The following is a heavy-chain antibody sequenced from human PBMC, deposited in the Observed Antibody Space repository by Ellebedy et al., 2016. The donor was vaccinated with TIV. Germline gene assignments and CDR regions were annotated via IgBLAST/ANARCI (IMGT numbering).Heavy chain of an antibody. CDR3: ARELDY. CDR2: MSSDGRNK. CDR1: GFTFSNYA. J-gene: IGHJ4*02. Sequence: GGSLRLSXAASGFTFSNYAMQWVRQAPGKGLEWVAVMSSDGRNKYFADSVKGRFTISRDNSKNTLYLQINSLRTEDTATYFCARELDYWGQGTLVTVSS. V-gene: IGHV3-30*04.